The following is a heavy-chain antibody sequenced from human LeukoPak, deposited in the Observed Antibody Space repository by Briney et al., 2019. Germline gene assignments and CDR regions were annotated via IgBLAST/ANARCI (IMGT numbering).Heavy chain of an antibody. CDR2: ISHSGST. Sequence: SETLSLTCAVSGGSISSGGYSWSWIRQPPDKGLEWIGYISHSGSTYYIPSLKSRVTISVDRSKSQFSLKLSSVTAADTAVYYCARLDGSGTYSYGLDVWGQGTTVTVSS. J-gene: IGHJ6*02. CDR3: ARLDGSGTYSYGLDV. CDR1: GGSISSGGYS. V-gene: IGHV4-30-2*01. D-gene: IGHD3-10*01.